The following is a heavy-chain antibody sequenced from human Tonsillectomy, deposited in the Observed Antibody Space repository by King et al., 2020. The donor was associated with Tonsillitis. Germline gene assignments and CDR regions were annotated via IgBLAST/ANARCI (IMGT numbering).Heavy chain of an antibody. CDR3: ARAPNLDY. CDR1: GFSFSDYG. CDR2: IWYDGGKT. Sequence: VQLVESGGGVVQPGRSLRLSCAASGFSFSDYGMHWVRQAPGKGLEWVAVIWYDGGKTLYADPVKGRFTVSRDNSKKTLYLQMNSLRVEDTAVYYCARAPNLDYWGQGTLVTVSP. J-gene: IGHJ4*02. V-gene: IGHV3-33*01.